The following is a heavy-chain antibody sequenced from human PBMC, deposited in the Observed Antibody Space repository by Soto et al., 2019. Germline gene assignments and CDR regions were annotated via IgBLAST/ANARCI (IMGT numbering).Heavy chain of an antibody. CDR3: ARSPPMIPFDY. V-gene: IGHV4-34*01. Sequence: QVQLQQWGAGLLKPSETLSLTCAVYGGSFSGYYWSWIRQPPGKGLEWIGEINHSGSTNYNPSLKRRVTISVDTSKNQFSLKLSSVTAADTAVYYCARSPPMIPFDYWGQGTLVTVSS. CDR1: GGSFSGYY. CDR2: INHSGST. D-gene: IGHD3-22*01. J-gene: IGHJ4*02.